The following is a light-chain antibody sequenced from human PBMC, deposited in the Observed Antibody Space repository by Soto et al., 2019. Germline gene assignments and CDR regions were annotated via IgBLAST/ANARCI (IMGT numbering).Light chain of an antibody. CDR2: DVS. Sequence: QSALNQPASVSGSPGQSITISCTGTSSDAGGYNYVSWYQQHPGKAPKLMIYDVSNRPSGVSNRFSGSKSGNTASLTISGLQAEDEADYHCSSYTSSSTLLYVFGTVTKVTVL. CDR3: SSYTSSSTLLYV. CDR1: SSDAGGYNY. J-gene: IGLJ1*01. V-gene: IGLV2-14*01.